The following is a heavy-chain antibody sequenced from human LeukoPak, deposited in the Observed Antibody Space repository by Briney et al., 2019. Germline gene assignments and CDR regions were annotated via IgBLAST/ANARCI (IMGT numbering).Heavy chain of an antibody. CDR3: ARDPRRITMVRGVMV. CDR2: INHSGST. CDR1: GGSFSGYY. Sequence: PSETLSLTCAVYGGSFSGYYWSWIRQPPGKGLEWIGEINHSGSTNYNPSLKSRVTISVDTSKNQFSLKLSSVTAADTAVYYCARDPRRITMVRGVMVWGQGTLVTVSS. V-gene: IGHV4-34*01. D-gene: IGHD3-10*01. J-gene: IGHJ4*02.